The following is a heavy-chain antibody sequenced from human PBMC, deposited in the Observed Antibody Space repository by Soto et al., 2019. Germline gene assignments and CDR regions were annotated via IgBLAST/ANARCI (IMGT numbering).Heavy chain of an antibody. D-gene: IGHD2-15*01. V-gene: IGHV3-15*07. CDR3: TTDAATAPIENYYGMDV. Sequence: GGSLRLSCAASGFTFSNAWMNWVRQAPGKGLEWVGRIKSKTDGGTTDYAAPVKGRFTISRDDSKNTLYLQMNSLKTEDTAVYYCTTDAATAPIENYYGMDVWGQGTTVTVSS. J-gene: IGHJ6*02. CDR1: GFTFSNAW. CDR2: IKSKTDGGTT.